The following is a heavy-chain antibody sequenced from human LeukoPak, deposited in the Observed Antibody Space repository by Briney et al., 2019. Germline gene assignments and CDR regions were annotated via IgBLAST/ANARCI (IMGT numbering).Heavy chain of an antibody. D-gene: IGHD4-17*01. J-gene: IGHJ6*03. CDR2: MNPNSGKT. Sequence: EASVKVSCKASGGTFSSYAITWVRQATGQGLEWMGWMNPNSGKTGYAQKFQGRVTITRNTSISTAYMELSSLRSEDTAVYYCARGRNYGDYYYYYMDVWGKGTTVTVSS. CDR3: ARGRNYGDYYYYYMDV. CDR1: GGTFSSYA. V-gene: IGHV1-8*03.